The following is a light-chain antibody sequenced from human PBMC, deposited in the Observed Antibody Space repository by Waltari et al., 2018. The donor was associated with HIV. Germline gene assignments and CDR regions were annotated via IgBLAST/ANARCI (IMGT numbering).Light chain of an antibody. CDR2: KAS. CDR1: QSISSW. Sequence: DIQMTQSPSSLSASIGDRVIITCRASQSISSWLAWYQQKPGKAPKLLIYKASTLETGVPSRFSGRGSGTDFTLTISSLQPDDFATYYCQQYNTYPYTFGQGTKLEI. V-gene: IGKV1-5*03. J-gene: IGKJ2*01. CDR3: QQYNTYPYT.